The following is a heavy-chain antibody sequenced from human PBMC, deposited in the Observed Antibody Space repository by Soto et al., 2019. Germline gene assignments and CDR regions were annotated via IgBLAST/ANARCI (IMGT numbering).Heavy chain of an antibody. J-gene: IGHJ6*02. Sequence: QVQLVQSGAAVKKPGSSVKVSCKASGGTFSSYTISWVRQAPGQGLEWMGRIIPILGIANYAQKFQGRVTITADKSTSTAYMELSSLRSEDTAVYYCARGSDYSPYYYYGMDVWGQGTTVTVSS. CDR1: GGTFSSYT. D-gene: IGHD4-4*01. CDR2: IIPILGIA. V-gene: IGHV1-69*02. CDR3: ARGSDYSPYYYYGMDV.